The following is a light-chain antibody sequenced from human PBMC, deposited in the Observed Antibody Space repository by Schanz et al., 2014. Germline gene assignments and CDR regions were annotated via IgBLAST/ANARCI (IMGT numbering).Light chain of an antibody. V-gene: IGKV3-15*01. CDR3: QQYDHWPPN. CDR2: AAS. CDR1: QSVESN. Sequence: ETVMTQSPATLSVSPGERATLSCRASQSVESNLAWYYQKPGQAPRLLIYAASTRAAGVPARVSGSGSGTEFTLTITSLQSEDFAFYYCQQYDHWPPNFGQGTKLEIK. J-gene: IGKJ2*01.